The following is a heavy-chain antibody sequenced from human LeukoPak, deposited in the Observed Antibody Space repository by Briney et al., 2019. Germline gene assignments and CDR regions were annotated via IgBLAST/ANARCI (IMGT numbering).Heavy chain of an antibody. CDR2: ISSSSSYI. CDR3: AGKRVGYSYGHQPFDY. V-gene: IGHV3-11*06. CDR1: GFTFSDYY. Sequence: PGGSLRLSCAASGFTFSDYYMSWIRQAPGKGLEWVSSISSSSSYIYYADSVKGRFTISRDNAKNSLYLQMNSLRAEDTAVYYCAGKRVGYSYGHQPFDYWGQGTLVTVSS. D-gene: IGHD5-18*01. J-gene: IGHJ4*02.